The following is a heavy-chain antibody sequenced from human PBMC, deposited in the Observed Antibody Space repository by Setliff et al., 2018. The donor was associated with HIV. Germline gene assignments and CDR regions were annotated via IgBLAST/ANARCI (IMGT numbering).Heavy chain of an antibody. J-gene: IGHJ6*02. D-gene: IGHD1-26*01. Sequence: ASVKVSCKASGYTFTSYAMHWVRQAPGQRLEWMGWINAGNGNTKYSQKFQGRVTITRDTSASTAYMELSSLRSEGTAVYYCARDWVRWELRDYYYGMDVWGQGTTVTVSS. V-gene: IGHV1-3*01. CDR1: GYTFTSYA. CDR2: INAGNGNT. CDR3: ARDWVRWELRDYYYGMDV.